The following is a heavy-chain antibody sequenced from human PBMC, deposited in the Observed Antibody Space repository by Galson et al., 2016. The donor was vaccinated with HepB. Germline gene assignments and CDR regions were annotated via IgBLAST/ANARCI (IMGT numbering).Heavy chain of an antibody. V-gene: IGHV1-18*01. D-gene: IGHD1-26*01. CDR1: GYTFSTYG. CDR2: ISTHNGNT. J-gene: IGHJ5*02. CDR3: ARERWQLLGGDL. Sequence: SVKVSCKASGYTFSTYGISWVRQAPGQGLEWMGWISTHNGNTNYAQKLQGRVTMTTDTSTSTAYMELSSLTSDDTAVYYCARERWQLLGGDLWCQGTLVTVSS.